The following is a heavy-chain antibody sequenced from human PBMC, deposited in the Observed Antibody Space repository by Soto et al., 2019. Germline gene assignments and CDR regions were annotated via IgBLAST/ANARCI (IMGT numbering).Heavy chain of an antibody. V-gene: IGHV3-33*01. D-gene: IGHD6-19*01. CDR1: GFTFSSYG. J-gene: IGHJ4*02. CDR2: IWYDGSNK. Sequence: QVQLVESGGGVVQPGRSLRLSCAASGFTFSSYGMHWVRQAPGKGLEWVAVIWYDGSNKYYADSVKGRFTISRDNSKNTLYLPMNSLRAEDTAVYYCARGPYSSGWYIDYWGQGTLVTVSS. CDR3: ARGPYSSGWYIDY.